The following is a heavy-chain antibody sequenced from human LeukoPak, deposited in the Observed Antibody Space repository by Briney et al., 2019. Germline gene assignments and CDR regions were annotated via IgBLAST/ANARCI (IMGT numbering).Heavy chain of an antibody. D-gene: IGHD2-2*01. CDR3: ARRYCSSTSCYYFDY. CDR2: INVNRGGT. V-gene: IGHV1-2*02. CDR1: GYTFTDYY. J-gene: IGHJ4*02. Sequence: ASVKVSCKASGYTFTDYYMHWVRQAPGQGLEWMGWINVNRGGTNYAQGFQGRVTMTRDTSITTAYMELSGLKSDDTAVYYCARRYCSSTSCYYFDYWGQGTLVTVSS.